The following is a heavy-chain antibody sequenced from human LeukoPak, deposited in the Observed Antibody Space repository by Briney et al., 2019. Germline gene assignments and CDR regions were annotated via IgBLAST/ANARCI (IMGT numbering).Heavy chain of an antibody. CDR3: ARDYGIAAAGTRWEYFQH. CDR2: ISSSSSYI. Sequence: GGSLRLSCAASGFTFSSYSMNWVRQAPGKGLEWVSSISSSSSYIYYADSVKGRFTISRDNAKNSLYLQMNSLRAEDTAVYYCARDYGIAAAGTRWEYFQHWGQGTLVTVSS. J-gene: IGHJ1*01. CDR1: GFTFSSYS. D-gene: IGHD6-13*01. V-gene: IGHV3-21*01.